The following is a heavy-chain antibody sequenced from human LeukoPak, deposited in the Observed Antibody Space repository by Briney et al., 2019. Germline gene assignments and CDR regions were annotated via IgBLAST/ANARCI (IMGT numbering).Heavy chain of an antibody. CDR2: ISSSSSYI. CDR3: ARVLRDYYDSSGYYPYYYGMDV. V-gene: IGHV3-21*01. D-gene: IGHD3-22*01. J-gene: IGHJ6*02. CDR1: GFTFSSYS. Sequence: GGSLRLSCAASGFTFSSYSMNWVRQAPGKGLEWVSSISSSSSYIYYADSVKGRFTISRDNAKNSLYLQMNSLRAEDTAVYYCARVLRDYYDSSGYYPYYYGMDVWGQGTTVTVSS.